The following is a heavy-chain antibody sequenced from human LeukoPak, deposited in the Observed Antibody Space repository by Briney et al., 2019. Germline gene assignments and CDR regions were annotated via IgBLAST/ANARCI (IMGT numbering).Heavy chain of an antibody. Sequence: SVKVSCKASGGTFSSYAISWVRQAPGQGLEWMGGIIPIFGTANYAQKFQGRVTITTDESTSTAYMELSSLRSEDTAVYYCARERGYCSSTSCYRRRSHYWFDPWGQGTLVTVSS. CDR2: IIPIFGTA. D-gene: IGHD2-2*01. CDR3: ARERGYCSSTSCYRRRSHYWFDP. V-gene: IGHV1-69*05. J-gene: IGHJ5*02. CDR1: GGTFSSYA.